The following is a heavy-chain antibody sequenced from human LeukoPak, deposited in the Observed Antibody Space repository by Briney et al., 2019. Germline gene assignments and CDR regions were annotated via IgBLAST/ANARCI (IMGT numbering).Heavy chain of an antibody. V-gene: IGHV1-2*02. CDR1: GYTFTSYA. J-gene: IGHJ3*02. CDR2: INPNSGGT. CDR3: ARDRSIAALAFDI. Sequence: GASVKVSCKASGYTFTSYAMHWVRQAPGQGLEWMGWINPNSGGTNYAQKFQGRVTMTRDTSISTAYMELSRLRSDDTAVYYCARDRSIAALAFDIWGQGTMVTVSS. D-gene: IGHD6-6*01.